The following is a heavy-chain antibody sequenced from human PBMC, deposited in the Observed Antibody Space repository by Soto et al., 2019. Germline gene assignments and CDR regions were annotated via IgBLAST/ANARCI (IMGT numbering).Heavy chain of an antibody. D-gene: IGHD3-10*01. CDR1: GVTFSRYA. V-gene: IGHV3-23*01. CDR3: AKDVTYYYGSWSSVLYY. Sequence: PGGCLRLSCAASGVTFSRYAMSWVRQAPGKGLEWVSAISGSGGSTYYADSVKGRFTISRDNSKNTLYLQMNSLRAEDTAVYYCAKDVTYYYGSWSSVLYYWGQGTLVTVSS. CDR2: ISGSGGST. J-gene: IGHJ4*02.